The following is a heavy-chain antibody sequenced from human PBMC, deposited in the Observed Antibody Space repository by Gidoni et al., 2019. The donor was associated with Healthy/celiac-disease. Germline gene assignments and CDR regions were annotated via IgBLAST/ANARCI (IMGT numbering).Heavy chain of an antibody. V-gene: IGHV3-23*01. CDR3: ARGPRITMIVVVIVDAFDI. CDR2: ISGSGGST. CDR1: GFTFIRYA. D-gene: IGHD3-22*01. J-gene: IGHJ3*02. Sequence: EVQLLEAGGGLVQPGGSLRLSCAASGFTFIRYAMSWVSQAPGKGLGWVAAISGSGGSTYYADYEKGRFTISRDKSKNTLYLQMNSLRAEDTAVYYCARGPRITMIVVVIVDAFDIWGQGTMVTVSS.